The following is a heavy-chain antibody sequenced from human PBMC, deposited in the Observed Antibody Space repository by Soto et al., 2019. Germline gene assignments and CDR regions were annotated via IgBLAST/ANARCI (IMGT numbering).Heavy chain of an antibody. CDR3: ASESGRNRGMGV. J-gene: IGHJ6*02. CDR1: GGTFSSYV. V-gene: IGHV1-69*18. CDR2: IIPIFGTA. D-gene: IGHD5-12*01. Sequence: QVQAVQSGAEVKKPGSSVKVSCKASGGTFSSYVISWVRQAPGQGLEWMGRIIPIFGTANYAQKFQCRVTIIADESTITAEMVLSSLITKDTAVYYCASESGRNRGMGVWGQGTTITVSS.